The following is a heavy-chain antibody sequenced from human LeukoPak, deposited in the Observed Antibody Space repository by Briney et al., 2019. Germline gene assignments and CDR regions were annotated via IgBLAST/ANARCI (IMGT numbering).Heavy chain of an antibody. V-gene: IGHV3-7*05. J-gene: IGHJ4*02. CDR3: ARDPASPVPFDS. CDR2: IKADGSEK. Sequence: PGGSLRLSFAASGFTFSDHWMSWVRQAPGKGLEWVANIKADGSEKLYVDSVKGRFTISGDNAKKSVYLQMNSLRAEDTAVYYCARDPASPVPFDSWGQGTLVTVSS. CDR1: GFTFSDHW.